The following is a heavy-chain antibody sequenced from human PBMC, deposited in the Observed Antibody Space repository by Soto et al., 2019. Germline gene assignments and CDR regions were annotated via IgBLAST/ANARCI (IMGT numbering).Heavy chain of an antibody. J-gene: IGHJ6*02. CDR3: ARGLRYYDILTGYYNYYYYGMDV. CDR1: GYTFTGYY. CDR2: INPNSGGT. Sequence: GASVKVSCKASGYTFTGYYMHWVRQAPGQGLEWMGWINPNSGGTNYAQKFQGRVTMTRDTSISTAYMELSRLRSDDTAVYYCARGLRYYDILTGYYNYYYYGMDVWGQGTTVTVSS. D-gene: IGHD3-9*01. V-gene: IGHV1-2*02.